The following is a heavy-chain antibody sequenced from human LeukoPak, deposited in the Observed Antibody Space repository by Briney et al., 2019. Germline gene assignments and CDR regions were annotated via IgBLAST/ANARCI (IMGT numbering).Heavy chain of an antibody. D-gene: IGHD3-22*01. V-gene: IGHV1-18*01. CDR1: GYTFTSYG. CDR3: ARDPAYYYGSSGYEFDY. Sequence: GASVKVSCKASGYTFTSYGISWVRQAPGQGLEWMGWISAYNGNTNYAQKLQGRVTMTTDTSTSTAYMELRSLRSDDTAVYYCARDPAYYYGSSGYEFDYWGQGTLVTVSS. CDR2: ISAYNGNT. J-gene: IGHJ4*02.